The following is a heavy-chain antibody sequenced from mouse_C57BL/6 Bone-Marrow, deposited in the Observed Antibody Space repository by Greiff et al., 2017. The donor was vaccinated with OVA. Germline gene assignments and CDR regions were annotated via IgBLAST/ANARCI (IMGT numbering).Heavy chain of an antibody. V-gene: IGHV1-80*01. CDR3: ARYYYSNWYFDV. J-gene: IGHJ1*03. CDR1: GYAFSSYW. D-gene: IGHD1-1*01. Sequence: VQLQQSGAELVKPGASVKISCKASGYAFSSYWMNWVKQRPGKGLEWIGQIYPGDGDTNYNGKFKGKATLTADKSSSTAYMQLSSLTSEDSAVDFCARYYYSNWYFDVWGTGTTVTVSS. CDR2: IYPGDGDT.